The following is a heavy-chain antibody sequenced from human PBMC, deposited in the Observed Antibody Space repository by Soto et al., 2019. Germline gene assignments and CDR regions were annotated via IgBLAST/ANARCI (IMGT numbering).Heavy chain of an antibody. Sequence: SETLSLTCAVSGGSISSGGYSWSWIRQPPGKGLEWIGYIYHSGSTYYNPSLKSRVTISVDRSKNQFSLKLSSVTAADTAVYYCARARYYDSSGYYLPHFDYWGQGTLVTVSS. J-gene: IGHJ4*02. CDR1: GGSISSGGYS. CDR3: ARARYYDSSGYYLPHFDY. V-gene: IGHV4-30-2*01. CDR2: IYHSGST. D-gene: IGHD3-22*01.